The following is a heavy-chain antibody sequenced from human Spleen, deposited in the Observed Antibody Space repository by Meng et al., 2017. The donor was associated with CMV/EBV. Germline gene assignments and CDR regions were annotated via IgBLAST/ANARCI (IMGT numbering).Heavy chain of an antibody. CDR1: GSSISFYD. D-gene: IGHD6-13*01. J-gene: IGHJ5*02. CDR2: TYSSGGT. Sequence: QLQPAGPVRARPQTALSLTFTRLGSSISFYDWCLIRHPPGRGLGWIGSTYSSGGTTYNPSLKSRVGMSVDTSNNEFSSKVISVTAPHTAVYYCARDGSSSWTNWFDPWGQGTLVTVSS. V-gene: IGHV4-4*07. CDR3: ARDGSSSWTNWFDP.